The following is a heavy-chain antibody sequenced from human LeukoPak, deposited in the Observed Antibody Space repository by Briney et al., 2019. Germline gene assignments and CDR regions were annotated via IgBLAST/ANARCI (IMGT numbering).Heavy chain of an antibody. CDR3: ARGVYDYVWGSYRKPHFDY. Sequence: PSETLSLTCAVYGGSFSGYYWSWIRQPPGKGLELIGEINHSGSTNYNPSLKSRVTISVDTSKNQFSLKLSSVTAADTAVYYCARGVYDYVWGSYRKPHFDYWGQGTLVTVSS. J-gene: IGHJ4*02. V-gene: IGHV4-34*01. CDR1: GGSFSGYY. CDR2: INHSGST. D-gene: IGHD3-16*02.